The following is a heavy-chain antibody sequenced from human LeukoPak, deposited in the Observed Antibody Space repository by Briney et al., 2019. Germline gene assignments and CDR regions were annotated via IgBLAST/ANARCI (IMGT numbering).Heavy chain of an antibody. D-gene: IGHD3-10*01. CDR3: ARGNFGELLSGRNDYYYYYGMDV. CDR2: IGTAGDT. V-gene: IGHV3-13*01. J-gene: IGHJ6*02. Sequence: PGGSLRVSCAASGFTFSSYDMHWVRQATGKGLEWVSAIGTAGDTYYPGSVKGRFTISRENAKDSLYLQMNSLRAGDTAVYYCARGNFGELLSGRNDYYYYYGMDVWGQGTTVTVSS. CDR1: GFTFSSYD.